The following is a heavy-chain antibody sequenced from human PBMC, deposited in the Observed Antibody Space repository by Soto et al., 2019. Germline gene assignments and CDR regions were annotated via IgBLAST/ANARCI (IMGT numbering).Heavy chain of an antibody. J-gene: IGHJ3*02. CDR3: ARVERGTATTVVDAFDI. Sequence: QVQLQQWGAGLLKPSETLSLTCAVFGGSVNSGNYYWSWIRQPPGKGLEWIGEMSHSGGTHFNPSLKRRVTISVATSKNQFSLKMSSVTAADTALYYCARVERGTATTVVDAFDIWGPGTMVTVSS. CDR1: GGSVNSGNYY. D-gene: IGHD1-1*01. CDR2: MSHSGGT. V-gene: IGHV4-34*01.